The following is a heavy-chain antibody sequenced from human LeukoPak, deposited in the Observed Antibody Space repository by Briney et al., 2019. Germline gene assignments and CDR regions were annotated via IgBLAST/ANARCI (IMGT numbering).Heavy chain of an antibody. CDR3: AKTHGVYDYYYMDV. CDR2: IRYDGSNK. J-gene: IGHJ6*03. CDR1: GFIFSSYG. Sequence: GGSLRLSCAASGFIFSSYGMHWVRQAPGKGLEWVAFIRYDGSNKYYADSVKGRFTISRDNSKNTLYLQMNSLRAEDTAVYYCAKTHGVYDYYYMDVWGKGTTVTVSS. V-gene: IGHV3-30*02. D-gene: IGHD6-13*01.